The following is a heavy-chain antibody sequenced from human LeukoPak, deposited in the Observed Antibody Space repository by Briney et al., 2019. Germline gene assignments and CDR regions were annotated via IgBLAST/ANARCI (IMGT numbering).Heavy chain of an antibody. V-gene: IGHV3-53*01. J-gene: IGHJ4*02. CDR1: GVNVNNYF. CDR3: ARGRGND. D-gene: IGHD5-12*01. Sequence: PGGSLRLSCAASGVNVNNYFMGWVRQAPGKGLEWVALLSREGHTLYADSAKGRFTISRDNSKNTLYLQVNSLRAEDTAFYYCARGRGNDWGQGALVTVSS. CDR2: LSREGHT.